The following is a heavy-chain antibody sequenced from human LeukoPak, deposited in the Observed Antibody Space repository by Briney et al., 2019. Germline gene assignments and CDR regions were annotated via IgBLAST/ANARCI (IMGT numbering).Heavy chain of an antibody. CDR3: ARDPNFCSGGSCYYYYGMDV. J-gene: IGHJ6*02. CDR1: GFTFSSYW. Sequence: GSLRLSCAASGFTFSSYWMSWVRQAPGKGLEWVAVISYDGSNKYYADSVKGRFTISRDNSKNTLYLQMNSLRAEDTAVYYCARDPNFCSGGSCYYYYGMDVWGQGTTVTVSS. V-gene: IGHV3-30*03. D-gene: IGHD2-15*01. CDR2: ISYDGSNK.